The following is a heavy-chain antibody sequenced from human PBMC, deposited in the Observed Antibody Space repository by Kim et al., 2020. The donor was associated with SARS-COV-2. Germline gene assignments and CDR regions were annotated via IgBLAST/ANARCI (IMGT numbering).Heavy chain of an antibody. CDR3: AKDRGNYYDSRGFGN. J-gene: IGHJ4*02. D-gene: IGHD3-22*01. V-gene: IGHV3-23*01. Sequence: DSGKGRLTISRDNSKNTLYLQMNSLGAEDTAVYYCAKDRGNYYDSRGFGNWGQGTLVTVSS.